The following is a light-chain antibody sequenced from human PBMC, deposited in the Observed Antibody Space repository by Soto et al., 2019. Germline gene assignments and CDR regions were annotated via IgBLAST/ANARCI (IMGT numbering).Light chain of an antibody. CDR2: TNS. CDR3: QSYDSSLSAVV. Sequence: QSVLTQPPSVSGAPGQGVSISCTGSSSNLGAPYDVHWYQQLPRTAPKLLIYTNSHRPSEVPDRFSGSKSGTSASLTITGLRAEDEADYSCQSYDSSLSAVVFGGGTKLTVL. V-gene: IGLV1-40*01. J-gene: IGLJ2*01. CDR1: SSNLGAPYD.